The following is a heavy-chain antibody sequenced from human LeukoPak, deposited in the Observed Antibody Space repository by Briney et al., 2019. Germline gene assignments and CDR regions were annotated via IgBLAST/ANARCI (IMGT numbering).Heavy chain of an antibody. CDR1: GFTFSSYG. Sequence: GGSLRLSCAASGFTFSSYGMHWVRQAPGKGLEWVAVISYDGSNKYYADSVKGRFTISRDNSKNTLYLQMNSLRAEDTAVYYCARDGAHYYDSSGYYNYYYYMDVWGKGTTVTVSS. D-gene: IGHD3-22*01. V-gene: IGHV3-30*03. CDR2: ISYDGSNK. CDR3: ARDGAHYYDSSGYYNYYYYMDV. J-gene: IGHJ6*03.